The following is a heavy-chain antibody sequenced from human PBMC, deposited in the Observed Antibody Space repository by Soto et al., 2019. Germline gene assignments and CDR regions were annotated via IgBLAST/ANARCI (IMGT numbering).Heavy chain of an antibody. Sequence: PGGSLRLSCAASGFTFSSYEMNWVRQAPGRGLEWVSYISSSGSTIYYADSVKGRFTISRDNAKNSLYLQMNSLRAEDTAVYYCARGGGWYSFDIDTLNYWGQGTLVTVSS. D-gene: IGHD6-19*01. CDR3: ARGGGWYSFDIDTLNY. V-gene: IGHV3-48*03. CDR2: ISSSGSTI. J-gene: IGHJ4*02. CDR1: GFTFSSYE.